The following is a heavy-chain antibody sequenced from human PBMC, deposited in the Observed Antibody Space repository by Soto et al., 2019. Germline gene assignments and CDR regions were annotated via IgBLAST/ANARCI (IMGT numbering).Heavy chain of an antibody. V-gene: IGHV1-3*01. Sequence: QVQLVQSGAEVKKPGASVKVSCKASGYTFTSYAMHWVRQAPGQRLEWMGWINAGNGNTKYSQKFQGRVTITRDTSGSTAYMELSSLRSEDTAVYYCAREQRPGGNSGFYYYYGMDVCGQGTTVTVSS. D-gene: IGHD2-21*02. CDR1: GYTFTSYA. J-gene: IGHJ6*02. CDR2: INAGNGNT. CDR3: AREQRPGGNSGFYYYYGMDV.